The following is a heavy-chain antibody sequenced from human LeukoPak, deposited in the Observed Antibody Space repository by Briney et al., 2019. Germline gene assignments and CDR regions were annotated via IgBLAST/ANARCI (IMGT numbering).Heavy chain of an antibody. V-gene: IGHV1-69-2*01. CDR1: GYTFTDYY. Sequence: VKLSCTVSGYTFTDYYMHWVQQAPGKGLEWMGLVDTEDGETIYAEKFQGRVTITADTPTDTAYMGLSSLRSEDTAVYYCATGGDWFDPWGQGTLVTVSS. J-gene: IGHJ5*02. CDR2: VDTEDGET. D-gene: IGHD3-16*01. CDR3: ATGGDWFDP.